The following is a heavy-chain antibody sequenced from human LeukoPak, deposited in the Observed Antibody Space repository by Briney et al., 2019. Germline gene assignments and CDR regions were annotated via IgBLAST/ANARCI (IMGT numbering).Heavy chain of an antibody. V-gene: IGHV4-4*07. CDR1: GASIRSYY. J-gene: IGHJ4*02. CDR2: IVPSGST. D-gene: IGHD6-13*01. Sequence: SETLSLTCTVSGASIRSYYWSWIRQRAGKGLEWIGRIVPSGSTNYNPSLKSRVTMSVDTSKNQFSLKLNSVTAADTAVYYCAKEGAAPGPDFDYWGQGTLVIVSS. CDR3: AKEGAAPGPDFDY.